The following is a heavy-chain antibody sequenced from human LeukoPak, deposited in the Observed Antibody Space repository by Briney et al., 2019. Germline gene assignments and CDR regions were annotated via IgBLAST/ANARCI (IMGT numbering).Heavy chain of an antibody. CDR3: ARSYGSGSYYHGY. CDR1: GYTFTGYY. Sequence: ASVKVSCKASGYTFTGYYMHWVRQAPGQGLEWMGWINPNSGGTNYAQKFQGRVTMTRNTSISTACMELSSLRSEDTAVYYCARSYGSGSYYHGYWGQGTLVTVSS. D-gene: IGHD3-10*01. J-gene: IGHJ4*02. CDR2: INPNSGGT. V-gene: IGHV1-2*02.